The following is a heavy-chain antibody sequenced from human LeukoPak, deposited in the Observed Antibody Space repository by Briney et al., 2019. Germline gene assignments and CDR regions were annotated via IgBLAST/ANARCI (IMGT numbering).Heavy chain of an antibody. CDR3: ARVYDSSGYYYYFDY. CDR1: GGSISSGGYS. V-gene: IGHV4-61*02. CDR2: IYTSGST. D-gene: IGHD3-22*01. Sequence: PSETLSLTCAVSGGSISSGGYSWSWIRQPAGKGLEWIGRIYTSGSTNYNPSLKSRVTMSVDTSKNQFSLKLSSVTAADTAVYYCARVYDSSGYYYYFDYWGQGTLVTVSS. J-gene: IGHJ4*02.